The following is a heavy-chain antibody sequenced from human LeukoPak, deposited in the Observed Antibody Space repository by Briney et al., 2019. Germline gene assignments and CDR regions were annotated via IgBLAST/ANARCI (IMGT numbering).Heavy chain of an antibody. CDR1: GFTFSTYS. CDR2: IGRSSSPI. D-gene: IGHD2-15*01. Sequence: GGSLRLSCAASGFTFSTYSMNWVRQAPGKGLEWVSYIGRSSSPIYYADSVKGRFTMSRDNVKNTLYLQMNSLRVEDTAVYYCARDPRNVGLAPWGQGTLVTVSS. J-gene: IGHJ5*02. V-gene: IGHV3-48*04. CDR3: ARDPRNVGLAP.